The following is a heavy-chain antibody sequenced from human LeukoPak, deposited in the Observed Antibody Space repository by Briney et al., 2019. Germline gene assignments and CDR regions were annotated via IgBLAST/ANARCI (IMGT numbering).Heavy chain of an antibody. CDR1: GFTFSSYG. V-gene: IGHV3-33*01. J-gene: IGHJ6*04. Sequence: GGSLRLSCAASGFTFSSYGMHWVRQAPGKGLEWVAVIWYDGSNKYYADSVKGRFTISRDNSKNTLYLQMNSLRAEDTAVYYCARAPPIGSSTILDYYCYGMDVWGKGTTVTVSS. D-gene: IGHD2-2*01. CDR2: IWYDGSNK. CDR3: ARAPPIGSSTILDYYCYGMDV.